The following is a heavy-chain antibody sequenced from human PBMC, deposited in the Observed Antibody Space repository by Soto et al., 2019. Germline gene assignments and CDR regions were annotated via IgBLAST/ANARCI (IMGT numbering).Heavy chain of an antibody. V-gene: IGHV4-4*02. D-gene: IGHD1-26*01. CDR2: IHHSGNS. Sequence: QVQLQESGPGLVKPSGTLSLTCTVSGASISSTSSGDWWSWVRQPPGKGLEWIGEIHHSGNSNYNPSLTGRVTMSVDKSKNQFSLRLSSVTAADTAVYYCAKMVGTTLVDYWGQGTLVTVSS. CDR1: GASISSTSSGDW. J-gene: IGHJ4*02. CDR3: AKMVGTTLVDY.